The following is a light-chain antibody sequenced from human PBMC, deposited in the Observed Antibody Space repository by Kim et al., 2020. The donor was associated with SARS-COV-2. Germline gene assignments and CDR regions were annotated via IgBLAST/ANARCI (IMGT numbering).Light chain of an antibody. V-gene: IGLV3-19*01. Sequence: SSELTQDSAVSVALGQTVRITCQGDSLRSYYASWYQQKPGQAPVLVIYGKNNRPSGIPDRFSGSSSGNTASLTITGAQAEDEADYYCNSRDSSGNHHVFGTGTKVTVL. CDR1: SLRSYY. CDR3: NSRDSSGNHHV. J-gene: IGLJ1*01. CDR2: GKN.